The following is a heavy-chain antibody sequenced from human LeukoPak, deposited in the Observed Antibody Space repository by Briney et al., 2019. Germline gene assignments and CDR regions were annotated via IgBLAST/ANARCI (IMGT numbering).Heavy chain of an antibody. J-gene: IGHJ6*03. Sequence: PSETLSLTCTVSGGSINSTTDYWGWIRQSPGKGLEWIGIIYYSGTTYYNPSLKSRVTISVDTSKNHFSLKLRSVTAADTAVYYCARLRWALGYYYNMDVWGRGTSVTVSS. D-gene: IGHD4-23*01. CDR1: GGSINSTTDY. CDR2: IYYSGTT. V-gene: IGHV4-39*01. CDR3: ARLRWALGYYYNMDV.